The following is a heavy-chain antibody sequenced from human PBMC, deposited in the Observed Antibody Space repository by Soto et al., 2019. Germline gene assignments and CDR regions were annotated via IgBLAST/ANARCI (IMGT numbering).Heavy chain of an antibody. CDR1: GDSISRYY. D-gene: IGHD3-16*01. CDR3: VRDLRGLYDT. CDR2: IYYSGST. Sequence: AGEALSRTCAVSGDSISRYYSIWIRQPPGKGLEWIGYIYYSGSTKYNPSLKSRVTISVDTSKNQFSLKLSSVTAADTAVYYCVRDLRGLYDTWGQGTLVTVSS. J-gene: IGHJ5*02. V-gene: IGHV4-59*01.